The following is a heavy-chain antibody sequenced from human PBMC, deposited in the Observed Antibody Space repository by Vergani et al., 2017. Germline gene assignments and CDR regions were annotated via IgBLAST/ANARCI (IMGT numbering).Heavy chain of an antibody. CDR1: GYTFTSYG. Sequence: QVQLVQSGAEVKKPGASVKVSCKASGYTFTSYGISWVRQAPGQGLEWMGWINPNSGGTNYAQKFQGRVTMTRDTSISTAYMELSRLRSDDTAVYYCARDDGAAAGTEWYYYGMDVWGQGTTVTVSS. CDR3: ARDDGAAAGTEWYYYGMDV. V-gene: IGHV1-2*02. CDR2: INPNSGGT. J-gene: IGHJ6*02. D-gene: IGHD6-13*01.